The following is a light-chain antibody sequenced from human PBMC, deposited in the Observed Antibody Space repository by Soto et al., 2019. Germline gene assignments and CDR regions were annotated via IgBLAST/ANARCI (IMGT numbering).Light chain of an antibody. CDR1: SSDVGGYNY. Sequence: QSALTQPASVSGSPGQSITISCTGTSSDVGGYNYVSWHQQHPGKAPKLLIYDVSSRPSGVSNRFSASKSGNTASLTISGLQDEDEADYYCSSYTSSITHVFGTGTKLTVL. V-gene: IGLV2-14*01. CDR2: DVS. CDR3: SSYTSSITHV. J-gene: IGLJ1*01.